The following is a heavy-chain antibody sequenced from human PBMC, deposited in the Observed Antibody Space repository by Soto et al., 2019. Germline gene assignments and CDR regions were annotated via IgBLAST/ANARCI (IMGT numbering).Heavy chain of an antibody. J-gene: IGHJ4*02. Sequence: ASVKVSCKASGYTFTGYYMHWVRQAPGQGLEWMGWINPNSGGTNYAQKFQGRDTMTRDTSISTAYMELSRPRSDDTAVYYCPRTHKRIAPHQPLDDWGQGTRVTVSS. CDR2: INPNSGGT. D-gene: IGHD2-15*01. CDR3: PRTHKRIAPHQPLDD. V-gene: IGHV1-2*02. CDR1: GYTFTGYY.